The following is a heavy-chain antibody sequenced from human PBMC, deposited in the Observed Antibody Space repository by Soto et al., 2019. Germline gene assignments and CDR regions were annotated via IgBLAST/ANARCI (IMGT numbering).Heavy chain of an antibody. J-gene: IGHJ6*02. CDR1: GFSFGDYA. CDR3: AKSTGGTANGLDV. D-gene: IGHD2-8*02. Sequence: EVQLVESGGDLVQPGRSLSLSCAASGFSFGDYAMHWVRQAPGKGLEWVSGISWKSASIGYADSVKGRFTISRDNAKKSLYLQMNNLRAEDTALYYCAKSTGGTANGLDVWGQGTAVTVSS. CDR2: ISWKSASI. V-gene: IGHV3-9*01.